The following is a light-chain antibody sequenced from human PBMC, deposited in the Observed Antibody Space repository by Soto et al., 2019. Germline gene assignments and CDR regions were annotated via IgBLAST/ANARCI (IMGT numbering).Light chain of an antibody. Sequence: EIMMTQSPATLSVSPGERATLSCRASQSVRSHLAWYQQRPGQAPRLLIYGASTRATGIPARFSGSGSGTEFTLTISSLQSEDFAVYYCQQYDGSPITFGQGTRLEIK. J-gene: IGKJ5*01. V-gene: IGKV3-15*01. CDR3: QQYDGSPIT. CDR1: QSVRSH. CDR2: GAS.